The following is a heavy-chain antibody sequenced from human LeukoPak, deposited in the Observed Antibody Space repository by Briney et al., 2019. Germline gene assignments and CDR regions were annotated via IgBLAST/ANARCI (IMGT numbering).Heavy chain of an antibody. V-gene: IGHV4-34*01. CDR3: ARGLVDTAMVN. CDR1: GRSFSGYY. Sequence: PSETLSLTCAVYGRSFSGYYWSWIRQPPGKGLEWIGEINHSGSTNYNPSLKSRVTISVDTSKNQFSLKLSSVTAADTAVYYCARGLVDTAMVNWGQGTLVTVSS. CDR2: INHSGST. D-gene: IGHD5-18*01. J-gene: IGHJ4*02.